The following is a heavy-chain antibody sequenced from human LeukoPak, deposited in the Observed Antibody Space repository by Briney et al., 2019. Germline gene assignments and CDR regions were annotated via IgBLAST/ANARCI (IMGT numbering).Heavy chain of an antibody. CDR3: AKDGARKGSGSYYKIDY. CDR2: ISYDGSNK. CDR1: GFTFSSYG. V-gene: IGHV3-30*18. J-gene: IGHJ4*02. D-gene: IGHD3-10*01. Sequence: PGGSLRLSCAASGFTFSSYGMHWVRQAPGKGLEWVAVISYDGSNKYYADSVKGRFTISRDNSKNTLYLQMNSLRAEDTAVYYCAKDGARKGSGSYYKIDYWGQGTLVTVSS.